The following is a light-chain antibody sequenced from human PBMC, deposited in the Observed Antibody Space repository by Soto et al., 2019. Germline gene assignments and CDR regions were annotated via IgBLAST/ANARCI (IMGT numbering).Light chain of an antibody. CDR1: SSNIGSNY. J-gene: IGLJ2*01. Sequence: QSVLTQSPSASGTPGQRVTISCSGSSSNIGSNYVYWYQQLPGTAPKLLIYRNDERPSGVPDRFSGSKSDTSASLAISGLRSGDEADYFCAAWDDSLSAAVFGGGTKLTVL. V-gene: IGLV1-47*01. CDR2: RND. CDR3: AAWDDSLSAAV.